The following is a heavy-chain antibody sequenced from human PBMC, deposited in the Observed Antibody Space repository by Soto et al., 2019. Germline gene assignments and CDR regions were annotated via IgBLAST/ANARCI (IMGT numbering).Heavy chain of an antibody. V-gene: IGHV1-24*01. CDR3: ATVGREGYDILTGYYPPYYYYMDV. J-gene: IGHJ6*03. CDR2: FDPEDGET. CDR1: GYTLAELS. D-gene: IGHD3-9*01. Sequence: ASVKVSCKVSGYTLAELSMHWVRQAPGKGLEWMGGFDPEDGETIYAQKFQGRVTMTEDTSTDTAYMELSSLRSEDTAVYYCATVGREGYDILTGYYPPYYYYMDVWGKGTKVTVSS.